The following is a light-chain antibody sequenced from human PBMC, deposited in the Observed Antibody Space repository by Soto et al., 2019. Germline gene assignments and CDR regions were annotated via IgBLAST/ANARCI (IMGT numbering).Light chain of an antibody. CDR2: AAS. CDR3: QQLNSYPRT. J-gene: IGKJ1*01. V-gene: IGKV1-9*01. CDR1: QGISSY. Sequence: DSQLTQSPAFLSASVGDRVTISCRASQGISSYLAWYQQKPGKAPKLLIYAASTLQSGVPSRVSGSGSGTEFTLTISSLQPEDFATYYFQQLNSYPRTFGQGTKVEIK.